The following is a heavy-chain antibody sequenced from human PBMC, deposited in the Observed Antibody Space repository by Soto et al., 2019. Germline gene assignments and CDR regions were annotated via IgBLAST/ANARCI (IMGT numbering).Heavy chain of an antibody. CDR2: ISYDGSNK. CDR1: GFTFSHYG. J-gene: IGHJ6*02. D-gene: IGHD3-10*01. Sequence: PGGSLRLSCAASGFTFSHYGIHWVRQAPGKGLEWLAAISYDGSNKHYADSVKGRFTVSRDNSKNTLYLQMNSLRAEDTAVYFCARCHYSGSARTYGMDVWGQGTTVTVSS. CDR3: ARCHYSGSARTYGMDV. V-gene: IGHV3-30*03.